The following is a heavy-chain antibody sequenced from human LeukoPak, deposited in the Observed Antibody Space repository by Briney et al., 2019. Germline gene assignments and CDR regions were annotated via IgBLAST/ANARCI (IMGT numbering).Heavy chain of an antibody. Sequence: GESLKISCKGSRYSFTTYWIGWVRQMPGKGLEWMAIIYPGDSDTRYSPSFQGQVTVSADKSVSTAYLQWSSLKAADTAMYYCARGSSSSLEYFDYWGQGTLVTVSS. D-gene: IGHD6-6*01. CDR2: IYPGDSDT. CDR1: RYSFTTYW. V-gene: IGHV5-51*01. J-gene: IGHJ4*02. CDR3: ARGSSSSLEYFDY.